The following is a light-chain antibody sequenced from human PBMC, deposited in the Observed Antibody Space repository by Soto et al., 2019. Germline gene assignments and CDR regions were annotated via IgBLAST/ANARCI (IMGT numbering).Light chain of an antibody. J-gene: IGKJ1*01. CDR1: ESVNSRY. Sequence: EIVLTQSPGTLSLSPGERATLSCRASESVNSRYLSWYQQRPGQAPRLLIYGASSRATGIPDRFSGSGSGTDFSHTIRGLEPEDFAVYYCQQYTKPVWTFGQGTKVEIK. CDR2: GAS. CDR3: QQYTKPVWT. V-gene: IGKV3-20*01.